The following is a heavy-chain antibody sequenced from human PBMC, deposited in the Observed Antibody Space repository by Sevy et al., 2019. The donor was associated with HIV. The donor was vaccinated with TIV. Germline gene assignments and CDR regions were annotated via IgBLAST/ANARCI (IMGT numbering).Heavy chain of an antibody. CDR3: AKDCGGNSVPDDAFDI. D-gene: IGHD2-21*02. CDR2: ISGSGGST. Sequence: GGSLRLSCAASGFTFSSYAMSWVRQAPGKGLEWVSAISGSGGSTYYADSVKGRFTISRDNSKNTLYRQMNSLRAEDTAVYYCAKDCGGNSVPDDAFDIWGQGTMVTVSS. V-gene: IGHV3-23*01. J-gene: IGHJ3*02. CDR1: GFTFSSYA.